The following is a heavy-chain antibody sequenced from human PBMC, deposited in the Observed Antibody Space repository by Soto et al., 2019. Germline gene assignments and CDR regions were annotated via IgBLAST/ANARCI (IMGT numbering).Heavy chain of an antibody. Sequence: PGGSLRLSCAASGFTFSSYAMSWVRQAPGKGLEWVSAISGSGGSTYYADSVKGRFTISRDNSKNTLYLQMNSLRAEDTAVYYCAKDPTAVLRYFDWSPGYWGQGTLVTVSS. D-gene: IGHD3-9*01. J-gene: IGHJ4*02. CDR2: ISGSGGST. CDR1: GFTFSSYA. CDR3: AKDPTAVLRYFDWSPGY. V-gene: IGHV3-23*01.